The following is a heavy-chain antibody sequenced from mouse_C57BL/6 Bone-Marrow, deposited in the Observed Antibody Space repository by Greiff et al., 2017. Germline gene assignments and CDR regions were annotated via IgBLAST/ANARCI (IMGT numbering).Heavy chain of an antibody. CDR3: ARFAY. Sequence: EVKLVESGGDLVKPGGSLKLSCAASGFTFSSYGMSWVRQTPDKRLEWVATISSGGSYTYYPYSVKGRFTISRDNAKNTLYLQMSSLKSEDTAMYYCARFAYWGQGTLVTVSA. CDR1: GFTFSSYG. CDR2: ISSGGSYT. V-gene: IGHV5-6*01. J-gene: IGHJ3*01.